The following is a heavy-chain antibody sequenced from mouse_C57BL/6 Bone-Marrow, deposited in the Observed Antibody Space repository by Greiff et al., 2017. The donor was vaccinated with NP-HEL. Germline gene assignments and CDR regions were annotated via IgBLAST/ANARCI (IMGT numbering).Heavy chain of an antibody. CDR3: ARGYDGYFDY. Sequence: QVQLQQSGPELVKPGASVKLSCKASGYTFTSYDINWVKQRPGQGLAWIGWIYPRDGSPKYTEKFTGKATLTVETSSSTAYMELHSLTSADSAVYFCARGYDGYFDYWGQGTLVTVSA. J-gene: IGHJ3*01. CDR1: GYTFTSYD. V-gene: IGHV1-85*01. D-gene: IGHD2-3*01. CDR2: IYPRDGSP.